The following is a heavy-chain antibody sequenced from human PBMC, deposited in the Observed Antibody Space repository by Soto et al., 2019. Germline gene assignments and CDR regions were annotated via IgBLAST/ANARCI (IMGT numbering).Heavy chain of an antibody. D-gene: IGHD3-16*01. Sequence: QVQLVESGGGVVQSGGSLRLSCAASGFTFSSYSMHWVRQAPGKGLEWVAVMSYDVNTKYYADSVKGRFTVSRDNSKNTLYLQMDSLRTDDTALFFCARKPRGNNPIDYWGQGTLVTVSS. CDR3: ARKPRGNNPIDY. J-gene: IGHJ4*02. V-gene: IGHV3-30*03. CDR1: GFTFSSYS. CDR2: MSYDVNTK.